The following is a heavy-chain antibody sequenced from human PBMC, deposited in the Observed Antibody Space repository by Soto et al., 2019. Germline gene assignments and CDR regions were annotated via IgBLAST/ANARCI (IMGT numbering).Heavy chain of an antibody. V-gene: IGHV4-39*07. CDR1: GGSISTRSSY. D-gene: IGHD5-12*01. CDR2: INHSGST. Sequence: SETLSLTCTVSGGSISTRSSYWSWIRQPPGKGLEWIGEINHSGSTNYNPSLKSRVTISVDTSKNQFSLKLSSVTAAHTAVYYCARGTVATTYYYYYMDVWGKGTTVTVSS. J-gene: IGHJ6*03. CDR3: ARGTVATTYYYYYMDV.